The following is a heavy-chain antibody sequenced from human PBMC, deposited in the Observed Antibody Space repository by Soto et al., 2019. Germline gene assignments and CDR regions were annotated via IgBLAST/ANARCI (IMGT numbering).Heavy chain of an antibody. D-gene: IGHD3-22*01. Sequence: QVQLQQWGAGLLKPSETLSLTCAVYGGSFSGYYWSWIRQPPGKGLEWIGEIKHSGSTNYNPSLKSRVTISVDTSKNQFSLKLSSVTAADTAVYYCARGRIYYDSSGYLRFDYWGQGTLVTVSS. CDR3: ARGRIYYDSSGYLRFDY. V-gene: IGHV4-34*01. CDR1: GGSFSGYY. J-gene: IGHJ4*02. CDR2: IKHSGST.